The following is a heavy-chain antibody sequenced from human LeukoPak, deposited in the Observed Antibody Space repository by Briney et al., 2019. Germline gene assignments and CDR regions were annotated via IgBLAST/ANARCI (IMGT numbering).Heavy chain of an antibody. CDR1: GFTFSSYW. CDR2: IKQDGSEK. CDR3: AREVDIVVVPAAIYYYYYGMDV. V-gene: IGHV3-7*01. D-gene: IGHD2-2*03. J-gene: IGHJ6*02. Sequence: SGGSLRLSCAASGFTFSSYWMSWVRQAPGKGLEWVANIKQDGSEKYYVDSVKGRFTISRDNAKNSLCLQLNSLRAEDTAVYYCAREVDIVVVPAAIYYYYYGMDVWGQGTTVTVSS.